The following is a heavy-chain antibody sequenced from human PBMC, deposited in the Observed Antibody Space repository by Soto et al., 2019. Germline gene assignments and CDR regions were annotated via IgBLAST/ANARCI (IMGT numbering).Heavy chain of an antibody. J-gene: IGHJ4*02. CDR2: IYYSGST. CDR3: AISFGVAEAGPVIY. D-gene: IGHD6-13*01. V-gene: IGHV4-31*03. CDR1: GGSISSGGYY. Sequence: QVQLQESGPGLVKPSQTLSLTCTVSGGSISSGGYYWSWIRQHPGKGLEWIGYIYYSGSTYYNPSLKSRVTLSVDTSNNQFSLKLSSVTAAYTAVYYCAISFGVAEAGPVIYWGQGTLITVS.